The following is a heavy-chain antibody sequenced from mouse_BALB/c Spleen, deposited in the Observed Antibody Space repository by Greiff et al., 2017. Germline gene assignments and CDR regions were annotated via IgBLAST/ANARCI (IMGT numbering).Heavy chain of an antibody. CDR3: AREYYDAWFAY. V-gene: IGHV5-6-5*01. CDR2: ISSGGST. D-gene: IGHD2-4*01. J-gene: IGHJ3*01. CDR1: GFTFSSYA. Sequence: DVKLVESGGGLVKPGGSLKLSCAASGFTFSSYAMSWVRQTPEKRLEWVASISSGGSTYYPDSVKGRFTISRDNARNILYLQMSSLRSEDTAMYYCAREYYDAWFAYWGQGTLVTVSA.